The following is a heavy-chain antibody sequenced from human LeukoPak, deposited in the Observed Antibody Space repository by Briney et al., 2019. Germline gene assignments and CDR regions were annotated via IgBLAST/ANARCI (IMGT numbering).Heavy chain of an antibody. CDR3: GRDALVGYFSYYYMDV. J-gene: IGHJ6*03. Sequence: KPSETLSLTCTVSGGSISSHYWTWIRQSPVKGLEWIGDISNSGSTSYNPSLKSRVTISIDTSKNQFSLKLSSVTAADTAVYYCGRDALVGYFSYYYMDVWAKGPRSPSP. V-gene: IGHV4-59*11. D-gene: IGHD2-15*01. CDR1: GGSISSHY. CDR2: ISNSGST.